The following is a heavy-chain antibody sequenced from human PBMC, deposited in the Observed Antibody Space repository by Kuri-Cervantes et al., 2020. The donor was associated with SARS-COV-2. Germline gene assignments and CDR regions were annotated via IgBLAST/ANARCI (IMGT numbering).Heavy chain of an antibody. CDR3: ARLSTTTIFGVVIIDAMDV. CDR1: GGSISSGGYS. J-gene: IGHJ6*02. Sequence: SETLSLTCAVSGGSISSGGYSWSWIRQPPGKGREWIGYIYHSGSTYYNPSLKSRVTISVDRSQNQFSLKLSSVTAADTAVYYCARLSTTTIFGVVIIDAMDVWGQGTTVTVSS. CDR2: IYHSGST. D-gene: IGHD3-3*01. V-gene: IGHV4-30-2*01.